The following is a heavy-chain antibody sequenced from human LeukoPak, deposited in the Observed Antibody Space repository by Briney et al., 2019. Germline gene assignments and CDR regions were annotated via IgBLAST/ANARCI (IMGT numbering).Heavy chain of an antibody. CDR1: GGSFSGYY. CDR2: ISLGGST. D-gene: IGHD6-19*01. Sequence: SETLSLTCAVYGGSFSGYYWSWIRQSPGMGLEWIGEISLGGSTNYTPSPKSRVTISVDTSKNHFSLRLSSVTAADTAVYYCARGLAVGHYYYYYYMDVWGKGTTVTVSS. CDR3: ARGLAVGHYYYYYYMDV. J-gene: IGHJ6*03. V-gene: IGHV4-34*01.